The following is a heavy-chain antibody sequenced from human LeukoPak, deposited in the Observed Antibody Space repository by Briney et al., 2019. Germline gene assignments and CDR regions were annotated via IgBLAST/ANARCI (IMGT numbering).Heavy chain of an antibody. V-gene: IGHV4-34*01. CDR3: ARGKYSGYE. Sequence: SETLSLTCAVYGGSFSGYYWSWIRQPPGKGLEWIGEIYHSGSTNYNPSLKSRVTISVDTSKNQFSLKLSSVTAADTAVYCCARGKYSGYEWGQGTLVTVSS. CDR2: IYHSGST. D-gene: IGHD5-12*01. CDR1: GGSFSGYY. J-gene: IGHJ4*02.